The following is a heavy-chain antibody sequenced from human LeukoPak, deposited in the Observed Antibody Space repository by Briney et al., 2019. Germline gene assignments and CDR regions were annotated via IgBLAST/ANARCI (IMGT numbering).Heavy chain of an antibody. CDR3: ARESPVIDPS. J-gene: IGHJ5*02. CDR1: GGSISSGSYY. V-gene: IGHV4-61*02. CDR2: IYTRGRT. Sequence: PSETLSLTCTVSGGSISSGSYYWSWRRQPAGRGLEWVGRIYTRGRTNNNPSLKSRVTISIETSRKQFTLKLRAVTAADTAVYYCARESPVIDPSWGQGILVTVSS.